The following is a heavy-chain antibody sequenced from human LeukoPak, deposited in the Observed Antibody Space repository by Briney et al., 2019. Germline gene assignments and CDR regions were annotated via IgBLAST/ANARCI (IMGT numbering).Heavy chain of an antibody. CDR1: GCTFTGYY. V-gene: IGHV1-2*02. CDR3: ARIVGAFGGGPDNWFDP. Sequence: ASVKVSCKASGCTFTGYYMHWVRQAPGQGLEWMGWINPNSGGTNYAQKLQGRVTMTTDTSTSTAYMELRSLRSDDTAVYYCARIVGAFGGGPDNWFDPWGQGTLVTVSS. CDR2: INPNSGGT. D-gene: IGHD1-26*01. J-gene: IGHJ5*02.